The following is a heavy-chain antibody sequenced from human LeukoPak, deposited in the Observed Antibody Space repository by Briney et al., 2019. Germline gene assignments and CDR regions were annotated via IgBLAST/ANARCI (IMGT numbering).Heavy chain of an antibody. J-gene: IGHJ3*01. CDR3: ARELSRFTMIGNRLDGLDL. V-gene: IGHV3-33*01. CDR1: GFTFSSYG. CDR2: IWYDGSNK. Sequence: SGGSLRLSCAASGFTFSSYGMHWVRQAPGKGLEWVAVIWYDGSNKYYADSVKGRFTISRDNSKNTLFLQMSSLRVEDTAVYYCARELSRFTMIGNRLDGLDLWGQGTMVTVTS. D-gene: IGHD3-22*01.